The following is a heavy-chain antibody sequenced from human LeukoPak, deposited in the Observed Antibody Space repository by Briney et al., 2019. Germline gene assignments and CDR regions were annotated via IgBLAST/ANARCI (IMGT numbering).Heavy chain of an antibody. CDR3: ATYTQHFGAPGTDY. CDR2: IDKDGSEK. J-gene: IGHJ4*02. V-gene: IGHV3-7*01. D-gene: IGHD3-10*01. Sequence: GGSLRLSCSVSGFTFSEYWMRWVRQAPGKGLEWVASIDKDGSEKRYEDSVKGRFTISRDNAKNSVYLEVTSLGAEDTALYYCATYTQHFGAPGTDYWGQGTLVTVSS. CDR1: GFTFSEYW.